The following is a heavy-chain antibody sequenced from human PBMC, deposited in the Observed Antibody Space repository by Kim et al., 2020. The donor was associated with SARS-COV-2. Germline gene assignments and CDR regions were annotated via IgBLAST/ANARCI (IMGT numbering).Heavy chain of an antibody. J-gene: IGHJ4*02. Sequence: ASVKVSCKASGYTFTSYAMHWVRQAPGQRLEWMGWINAGNGNTKYSQKFQGRVTITRDTSASTANMELSSLRSEDTAVYYCARRFDCSGGSCYWYYFDYWGQGTLVTVSS. V-gene: IGHV1-3*01. CDR2: INAGNGNT. CDR1: GYTFTSYA. D-gene: IGHD2-15*01. CDR3: ARRFDCSGGSCYWYYFDY.